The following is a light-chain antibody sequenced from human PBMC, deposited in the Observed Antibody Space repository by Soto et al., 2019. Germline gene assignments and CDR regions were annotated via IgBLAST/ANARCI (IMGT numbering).Light chain of an antibody. CDR2: GVS. V-gene: IGKV3-20*01. Sequence: EIVSTQSPGTLSLSPGERATLSCRASQSVRNNYLAWYQQKPGQPPRLLIYGVSSRAIGIPDRFSGSGSGTDFTLTISRLEPEDFAVYSCQQYSDSPRTFGQGTKVQIK. CDR1: QSVRNNY. CDR3: QQYSDSPRT. J-gene: IGKJ1*01.